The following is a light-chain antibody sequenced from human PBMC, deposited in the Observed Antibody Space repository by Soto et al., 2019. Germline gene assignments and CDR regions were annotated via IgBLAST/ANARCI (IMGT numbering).Light chain of an antibody. V-gene: IGLV2-14*01. J-gene: IGLJ3*02. CDR1: SSDVGGYNY. Sequence: QSALTQPASVSGSPGQSIPISCAGTSSDVGGYNYVSRYQQHPGKAPKVMIYEVNYRPSGVSDRFSGSKSGNTASLTISGLQAEDEADYYCSSYTTSSTQVFGGGTQLTVL. CDR2: EVN. CDR3: SSYTTSSTQV.